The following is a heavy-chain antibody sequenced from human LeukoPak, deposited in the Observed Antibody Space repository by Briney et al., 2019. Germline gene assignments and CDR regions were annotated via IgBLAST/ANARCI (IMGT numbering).Heavy chain of an antibody. J-gene: IGHJ3*01. CDR3: ALGYCSGGRCYHDAFDL. CDR2: ISKNGGII. V-gene: IGHV3-48*01. D-gene: IGHD2-15*01. CDR1: GFTLSSYS. Sequence: GGSLRLSCAGSGFTLSSYSMNSVRQAPGEGLEWISYISKNGGIIYYADSVKGRFTVSRDRASDSVYLQMNSPRVEDTAVYYCALGYCSGGRCYHDAFDLWGQGAAVAVSS.